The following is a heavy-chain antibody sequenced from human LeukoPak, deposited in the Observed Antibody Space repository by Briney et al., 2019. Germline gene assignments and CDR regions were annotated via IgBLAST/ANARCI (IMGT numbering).Heavy chain of an antibody. J-gene: IGHJ4*02. D-gene: IGHD3-22*01. Sequence: PGGSLRLSCAASGFALSSHRMGLFRQASGKGLVWVASITQDGSEKYYVDSVTGRFNISRDNAKNSVFLQMNSLRAEDTAVYYCASSGYYDSSGYYDYWGQGTLVTVSS. CDR2: ITQDGSEK. CDR3: ASSGYYDSSGYYDY. CDR1: GFALSSHR. V-gene: IGHV3-7*01.